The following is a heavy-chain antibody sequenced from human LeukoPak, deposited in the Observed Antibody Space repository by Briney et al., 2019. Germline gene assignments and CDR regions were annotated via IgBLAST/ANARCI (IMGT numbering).Heavy chain of an antibody. V-gene: IGHV3-30*03. Sequence: TGGSLRLSCAASGFTFSTYVMHWVRQAPGKGLEWVAVISFDGNDKYHADSVKGRFTISRDNSKNTLYLQMNSLRAEDTALYYCARDQYYHSRGSDAFDIWGQGTMVTVSS. J-gene: IGHJ3*02. CDR2: ISFDGNDK. CDR3: ARDQYYHSRGSDAFDI. CDR1: GFTFSTYV. D-gene: IGHD3-22*01.